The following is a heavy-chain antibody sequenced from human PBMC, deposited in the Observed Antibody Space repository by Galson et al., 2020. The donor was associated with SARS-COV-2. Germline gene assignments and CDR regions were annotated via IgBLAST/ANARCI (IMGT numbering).Heavy chain of an antibody. CDR2: SYTDGTT. D-gene: IGHD1-26*01. Sequence: GSLRLSCAASGFTVSSKFMSWVRQAPGKGLEWVSVSYTDGTTSYADSVKGRFTISRDNSKNMLYLQMDSLRAEDTAVYYCARDNEVRWSYPTYYYYYYMDVWGKGTTVTVSS. V-gene: IGHV3-53*01. CDR1: GFTVSSKF. J-gene: IGHJ6*03. CDR3: ARDNEVRWSYPTYYYYYYMDV.